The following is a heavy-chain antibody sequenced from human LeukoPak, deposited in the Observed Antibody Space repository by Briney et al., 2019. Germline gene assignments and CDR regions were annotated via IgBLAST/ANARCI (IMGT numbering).Heavy chain of an antibody. CDR1: GYTFTYYA. CDR2: ISISNGNT. V-gene: IGHV1-18*01. J-gene: IGHJ4*02. CDR3: ARRSMTSALSHFDY. D-gene: IGHD4-17*01. Sequence: ASVKVSCKASGYTFTYYAISWVRQAPGQGLEWMGWISISNGNTNYAQKVQGRVTMTTDTSTNTAYMEPRSLTSDDTAVYYCARRSMTSALSHFDYWGQGTLVTVSS.